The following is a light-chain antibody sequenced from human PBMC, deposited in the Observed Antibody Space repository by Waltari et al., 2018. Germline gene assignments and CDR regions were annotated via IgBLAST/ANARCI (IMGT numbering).Light chain of an antibody. Sequence: SSELTQDPAVSVALGQTVKITCQGDSLKIYYASWYLQRPGQAPLLVIYGQNNRPAGAPDRFSGSSSGNRASVTITGDRAEDEAYYYCQSRDTTGNHWVFGGGTRLTVL. CDR2: GQN. CDR3: QSRDTTGNHWV. J-gene: IGLJ2*01. CDR1: SLKIYY. V-gene: IGLV3-19*01.